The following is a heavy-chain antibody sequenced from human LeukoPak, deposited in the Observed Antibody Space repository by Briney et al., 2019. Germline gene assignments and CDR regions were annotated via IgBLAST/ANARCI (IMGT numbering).Heavy chain of an antibody. Sequence: SETLSLTCTVSGGSISGYDWGWIRQPPGKGLEWIGRVYPSGGFTSNPSLKSRITMSVGKSQNQFSLNLSSVTAADTAVYFCARQNGGYDYFDYWGQETLVTVSS. CDR3: ARQNGGYDYFDY. CDR2: VYPSGGF. V-gene: IGHV4-4*07. CDR1: GGSISGYD. D-gene: IGHD5-12*01. J-gene: IGHJ4*02.